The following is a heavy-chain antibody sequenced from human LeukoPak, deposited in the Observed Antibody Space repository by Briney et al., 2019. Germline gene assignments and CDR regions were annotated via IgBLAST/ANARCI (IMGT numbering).Heavy chain of an antibody. CDR1: GGSISHYY. D-gene: IGHD3-22*01. Sequence: SETLSLTCTVSGGSISHYYWSWIRQPPGKGLEWIGYIYYSGSTNYNPSLKSRVTISVDTSKNQFSLKLSSVTAADTAVYYCARGYYDSSGYLISYNWFDPWGQGTLVTVSS. CDR2: IYYSGST. V-gene: IGHV4-59*01. J-gene: IGHJ5*02. CDR3: ARGYYDSSGYLISYNWFDP.